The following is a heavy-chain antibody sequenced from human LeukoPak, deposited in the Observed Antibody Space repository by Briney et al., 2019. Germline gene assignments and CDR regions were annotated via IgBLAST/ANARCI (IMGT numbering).Heavy chain of an antibody. CDR2: IGGSGDST. CDR1: GGSISSAGYS. D-gene: IGHD6-19*01. CDR3: ATWGSGSHFDY. J-gene: IGHJ4*02. V-gene: IGHV3-23*01. Sequence: LSLTCAVSGGSISSAGYSWSWVRQAPGKGLEWVSAIGGSGDSTFYADSVKGRLTISRDNSKNALFLQMNSLRAEDTAVYYCATWGSGSHFDYWGQGTLVTVSS.